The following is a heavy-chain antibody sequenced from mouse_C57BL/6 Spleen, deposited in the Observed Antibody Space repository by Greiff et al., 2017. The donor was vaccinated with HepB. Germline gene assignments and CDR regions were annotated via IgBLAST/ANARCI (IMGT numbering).Heavy chain of an antibody. CDR2: IDPNSGGT. J-gene: IGHJ4*01. D-gene: IGHD1-1*01. V-gene: IGHV1-62-3*01. CDR1: GYTFTSYW. Sequence: VQLQQPGAELVKPGASVKLSCKASGYTFTSYWMHWVKQRPGRGLEWIGRIDPNSGGTKYNEKFKSKATLTVDKPSSTAYMQLSSLTSEDSAVYYGASGGFYDDGSSYSYAMDYWGQGTSVTVSS. CDR3: ASGGFYDDGSSYSYAMDY.